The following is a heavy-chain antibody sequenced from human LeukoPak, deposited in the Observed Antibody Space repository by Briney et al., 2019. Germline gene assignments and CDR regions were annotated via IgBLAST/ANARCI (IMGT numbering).Heavy chain of an antibody. CDR3: TSPSGYSSGWFPSY. CDR2: IRSKANSYAT. D-gene: IGHD6-19*01. CDR1: GFTFSGSA. Sequence: GGSLKLSCAASGFTFSGSAMHWVRQASGKGLEWVGRIRSKANSYATAYAASVKGRFNTYRDDSKNTAYLQINSLKTEHTAVYYCTSPSGYSSGWFPSYWGQGTLVTVSS. J-gene: IGHJ4*02. V-gene: IGHV3-73*01.